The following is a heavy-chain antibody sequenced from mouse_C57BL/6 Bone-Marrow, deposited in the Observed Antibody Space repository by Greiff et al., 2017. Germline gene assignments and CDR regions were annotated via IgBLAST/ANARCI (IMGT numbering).Heavy chain of an antibody. D-gene: IGHD2-10*01. CDR3: ARGPYYGNYPYYFDY. CDR1: GYTFTSYG. Sequence: QVQLQQSGAELARPGASVTLSCKASGYTFTSYGISWVKQRTGQGLEWIGEIYPRSGNTYYNEKFKGKATLTADKSSSTAYMELRSLTSEDSAVYFGARGPYYGNYPYYFDYWGQGTTLTVSS. CDR2: IYPRSGNT. V-gene: IGHV1-81*01. J-gene: IGHJ2*01.